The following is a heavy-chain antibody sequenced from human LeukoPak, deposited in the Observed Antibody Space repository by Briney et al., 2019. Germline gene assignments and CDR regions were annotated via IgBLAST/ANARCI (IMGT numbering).Heavy chain of an antibody. Sequence: GESLKISCKGSGYSFTSYWIGWVRQMPGKGLEWMGIIYPGDSDTRYSPSFQGQVTISVDKSISTAYLQWSSLKASDTAMYYCARQGCTTTSCHTIDYWGQGTLVTVSS. CDR3: ARQGCTTTSCHTIDY. J-gene: IGHJ4*02. CDR2: IYPGDSDT. CDR1: GYSFTSYW. V-gene: IGHV5-51*01. D-gene: IGHD2-2*02.